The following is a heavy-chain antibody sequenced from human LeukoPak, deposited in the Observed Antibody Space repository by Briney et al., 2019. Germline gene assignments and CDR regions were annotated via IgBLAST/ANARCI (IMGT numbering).Heavy chain of an antibody. CDR3: ARWSSSWSSDYFDY. CDR1: GFTFSSYW. D-gene: IGHD6-13*01. Sequence: PGGSLRLSCAASGFTFSSYWMPWVRQAPGKGLVWVSRINSDGSSTSYADSVKGRFTISRDNAKNTLYLQMNSLRAEDTAVYYCARWSSSWSSDYFDYWGQGTLVTVSS. J-gene: IGHJ4*02. V-gene: IGHV3-74*01. CDR2: INSDGSST.